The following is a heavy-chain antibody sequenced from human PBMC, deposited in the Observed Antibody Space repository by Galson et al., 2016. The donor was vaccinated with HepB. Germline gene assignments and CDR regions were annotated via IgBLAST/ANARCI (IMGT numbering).Heavy chain of an antibody. CDR1: GLTFSRDG. V-gene: IGHV3-33*01. CDR3: ARAHTIMLNYFDY. J-gene: IGHJ4*02. CDR2: IWSDGNTK. Sequence: SLRLSCAASGLTFSRDGMHWVRQPPGKGLEWVAVIWSDGNTKFSADSVKGRFTISRDNSKNTLFLQMNSLRAEDTAVYYCARAHTIMLNYFDYWGQGTLVTVSS. D-gene: IGHD3-16*01.